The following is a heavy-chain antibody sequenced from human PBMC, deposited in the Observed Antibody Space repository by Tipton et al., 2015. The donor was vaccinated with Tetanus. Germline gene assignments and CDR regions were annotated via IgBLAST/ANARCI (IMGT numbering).Heavy chain of an antibody. J-gene: IGHJ4*02. CDR2: ISGSAKTI. Sequence: QLVQSGGGLVKPGGSLRLSCAASGFSFSDSFMSWIRQAPGKEPEWVSYISGSAKTIYTADSVKGRMATSRDNAKTSLYLQMTNLRVEDTAVYYCGTLVRGVLLTRVIEYWGQGVLVSVTP. V-gene: IGHV3-11*01. CDR1: GFSFSDSF. D-gene: IGHD3-10*01. CDR3: GTLVRGVLLTRVIEY.